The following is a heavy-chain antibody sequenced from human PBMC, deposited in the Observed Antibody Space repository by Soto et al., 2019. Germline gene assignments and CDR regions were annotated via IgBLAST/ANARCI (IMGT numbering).Heavy chain of an antibody. V-gene: IGHV3-30-3*01. CDR1: GFTFSSDS. CDR3: ARDRSGGDSSPTIIYYYYGTDV. CDR2: ISYDGSNK. Sequence: GGSLILSCAASGFTFSSDSMHWARQAPGKGLEWVAVISYDGSNKYYADSVKGRFTISRDNSKNTLYLQMNSLRAEDTAVYYCARDRSGGDSSPTIIYYYYGTDVWGQGTTVTVSS. D-gene: IGHD2-21*02. J-gene: IGHJ6*02.